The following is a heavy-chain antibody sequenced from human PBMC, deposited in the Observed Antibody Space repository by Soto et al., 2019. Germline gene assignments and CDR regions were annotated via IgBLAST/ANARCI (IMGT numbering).Heavy chain of an antibody. J-gene: IGHJ3*02. CDR3: ARDSEIVVVTPVIYDAFDI. CDR1: GGPFSSYA. D-gene: IGHD3-22*01. Sequence: GASVKVSCKASGGPFSSYAISWVRQAPGQGLEWMGGIIPIFGTANYAQKFQGRVKITADESTSTAYMELSSLRSEDTAVYYCARDSEIVVVTPVIYDAFDIWGQGTMFTVSS. V-gene: IGHV1-69*13. CDR2: IIPIFGTA.